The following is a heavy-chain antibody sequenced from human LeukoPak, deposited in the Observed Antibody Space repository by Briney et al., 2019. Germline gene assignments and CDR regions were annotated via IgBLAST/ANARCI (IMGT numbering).Heavy chain of an antibody. CDR1: GYTFTGYY. V-gene: IGHV1-2*02. CDR3: AREGIVGATYYYGMDV. Sequence: ASVKVSCKASGYTFTGYYMHWVRQAPGQGLEWMGWINPNSGGTNYAQKFQGRVTMTRDTSISTAYMELSRLRSDDTAVYYCAREGIVGATYYYGMDVWGQGTTVTVSS. J-gene: IGHJ6*02. D-gene: IGHD1-26*01. CDR2: INPNSGGT.